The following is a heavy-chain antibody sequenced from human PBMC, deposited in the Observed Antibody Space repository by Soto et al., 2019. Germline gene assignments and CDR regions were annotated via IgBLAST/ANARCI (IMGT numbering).Heavy chain of an antibody. CDR1: GFTFSSYA. CDR3: ARGGSMLFDY. Sequence: GGSLRLSCAASGFTFSSYAMHWVRQAPGKGLEWVAVIPYDGSNKYYADSVKGRFTISRDNSKNTLYLQMNSLRAEDTAVYYCARGGSMLFDYWGQGTLVTVSS. D-gene: IGHD2-8*01. V-gene: IGHV3-30*04. J-gene: IGHJ4*02. CDR2: IPYDGSNK.